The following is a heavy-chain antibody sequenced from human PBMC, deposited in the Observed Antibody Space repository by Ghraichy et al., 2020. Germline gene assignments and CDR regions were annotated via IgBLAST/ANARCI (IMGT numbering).Heavy chain of an antibody. CDR3: ARDARYSSGYYSWSWFDP. D-gene: IGHD6-19*01. Sequence: SETLSLTCTVSGGSISGYYWSWIRQSAGKGLEWIGRIYDSGTADYSPSLKSRVTMSVDTSKNQVSLKMTSLTAAVTAVYFCARDARYSSGYYSWSWFDPWGQGTMVTVSS. CDR2: IYDSGTA. CDR1: GGSISGYY. J-gene: IGHJ5*02. V-gene: IGHV4-4*07.